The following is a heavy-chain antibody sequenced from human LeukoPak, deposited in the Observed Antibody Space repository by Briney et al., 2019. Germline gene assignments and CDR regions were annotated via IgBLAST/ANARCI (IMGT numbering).Heavy chain of an antibody. V-gene: IGHV1-69*05. CDR1: GGTFSSYA. D-gene: IGHD6-13*01. CDR3: ARDEGSSWYIY. CDR2: IIPIFGTA. J-gene: IGHJ4*02. Sequence: GASVKVSCKASGGTFSSYAISWVRQAPGQGLEWMGGIIPIFGTANYAQKFQGRVTMTRDTSTSTVYMELSSLRSEDTAVYYCARDEGSSWYIYWGQGTLVTVSS.